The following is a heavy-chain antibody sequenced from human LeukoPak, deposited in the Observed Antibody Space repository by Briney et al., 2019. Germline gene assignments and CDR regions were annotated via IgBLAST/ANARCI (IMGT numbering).Heavy chain of an antibody. CDR2: IYHSGST. CDR1: VAPSPLVLTT. D-gene: IGHD4-23*01. CDR3: ARGGGNGGGWVGHIYYMDV. J-gene: IGHJ6*03. V-gene: IGHV4-39*07. Sequence: PSETCPSPALSLVAPSPLVLTTGAGSASPPGKGLEWIGSIYHSGSTYYNPSLKRRVTMAVDTSKNQFSMKLTSVTAADTAVYYCARGGGNGGGWVGHIYYMDVWGKGTTVTVSS.